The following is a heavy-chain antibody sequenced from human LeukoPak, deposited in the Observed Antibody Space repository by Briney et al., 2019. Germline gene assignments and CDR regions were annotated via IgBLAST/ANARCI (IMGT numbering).Heavy chain of an antibody. D-gene: IGHD1-26*01. V-gene: IGHV6-1*01. Sequence: SQTLSLTCVISGDSVSTNSAAWNWIRQSPSGGLEWLGRIYYRSKWYSDYAVSVKSRVSINPDTSNNQLSLQLKSVTPEDTAVYYCARVVGREVDYWGQGTLVTVSS. CDR1: GDSVSTNSAA. CDR3: ARVVGREVDY. CDR2: IYYRSKWYS. J-gene: IGHJ4*02.